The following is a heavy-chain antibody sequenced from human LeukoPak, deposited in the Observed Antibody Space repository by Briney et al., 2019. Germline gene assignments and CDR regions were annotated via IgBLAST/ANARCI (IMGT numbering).Heavy chain of an antibody. J-gene: IGHJ4*02. CDR3: AKDGRLYFVDYLDY. Sequence: GGSLRLSCTASGFTFSDYDMHWVRQAPGKGLEWVAVILYGGFNKYYADSVKGRFTISRDSSTNTLSLQMNSLRPEDTAVYYCAKDGRLYFVDYLDYWGQGSLVTVSS. V-gene: IGHV3-30*18. CDR1: GFTFSDYD. D-gene: IGHD2/OR15-2a*01. CDR2: ILYGGFNK.